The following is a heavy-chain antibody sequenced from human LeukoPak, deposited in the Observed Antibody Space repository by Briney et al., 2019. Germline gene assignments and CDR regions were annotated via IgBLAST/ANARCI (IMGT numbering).Heavy chain of an antibody. D-gene: IGHD1-26*01. CDR1: GYTFTGYY. V-gene: IGHV1-69*06. Sequence: ASVKVSCKASGYTFTGYYMHWVRQAPGQGLEWMGGIIPIFGAANYAQKFQGRVTITADKSTSTAYMELSSLRSEDTAVYYCARVIVGASFDYWGQGTLVTVSS. CDR2: IIPIFGAA. J-gene: IGHJ4*02. CDR3: ARVIVGASFDY.